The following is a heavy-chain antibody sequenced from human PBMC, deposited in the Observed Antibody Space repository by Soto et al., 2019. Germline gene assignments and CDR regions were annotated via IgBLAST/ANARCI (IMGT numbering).Heavy chain of an antibody. Sequence: SETLSLTCAVYGGSFTGYYWSWIRQPPGKGLEWIAEINHSGSAQYNPSLKSRVTISVDTSKNQFSLKLRSVTAADTATYYCAREVSSSSWYVDSWSQGTLVTVSS. D-gene: IGHD6-13*01. V-gene: IGHV4-34*01. CDR2: INHSGSA. CDR1: GGSFTGYY. CDR3: AREVSSSSWYVDS. J-gene: IGHJ4*02.